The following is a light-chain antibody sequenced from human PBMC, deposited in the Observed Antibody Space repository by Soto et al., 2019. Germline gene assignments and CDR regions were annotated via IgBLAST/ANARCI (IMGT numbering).Light chain of an antibody. CDR1: NIGSKS. CDR2: YDS. J-gene: IGLJ1*01. Sequence: SYELTQPPSVSVAPGKTARITCGGNNIGSKSVHWYQQKPGQAPVLVIYYDSDRPSGIPERFSGSNSGNTATLTISRVEAGDEADYYCQVWDSSRDHYVFGTGTKVTVL. CDR3: QVWDSSRDHYV. V-gene: IGLV3-21*04.